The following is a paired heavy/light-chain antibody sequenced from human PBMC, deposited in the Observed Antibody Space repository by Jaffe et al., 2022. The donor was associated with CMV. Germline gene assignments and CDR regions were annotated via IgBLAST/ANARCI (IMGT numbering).Light chain of an antibody. Sequence: DIVMSQSPDSLAVSLGERATISCKSSQSLLYTNNKNYLAWYQRKPGRPPKLLIYWASTRESGVPDRFSGSGSGTDFTLTISSLQAEDVAVYYCQQYYDPPLTFGGGTKLEIK. CDR3: QQYYDPPLT. J-gene: IGKJ4*01. CDR1: QSLLYTNNKNY. V-gene: IGKV4-1*01. CDR2: WAS.
Heavy chain of an antibody. Sequence: EVQLVESGGGLVQPGGSLRLSCVASGFTFSNSWMTWVRQTPGKGLEWVANIKEDGSEKDFVDSVKGRFSISRDNAKNSLYLQMNSLRVEDTAVYYCARKEYYYNNEKGWFDSWGQGTLVTVSS. CDR3: ARKEYYYNNEKGWFDS. CDR2: IKEDGSEK. CDR1: GFTFSNSW. V-gene: IGHV3-7*03. D-gene: IGHD3-10*01. J-gene: IGHJ5*01.